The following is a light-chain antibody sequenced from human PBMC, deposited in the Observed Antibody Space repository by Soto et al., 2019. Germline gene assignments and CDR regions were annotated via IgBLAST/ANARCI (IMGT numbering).Light chain of an antibody. CDR3: SSYTSSSTLVV. V-gene: IGLV2-14*01. Sequence: QSALTQPASVSGSPGQSITISCTGTSSDVGGYNYVSWYQQHPGKAPKLLIYDVSNRPSGVSNRFSGSKSGNTASLTISGLQVDDEADYYCSSYTSSSTLVVFRGGTKLTVL. CDR1: SSDVGGYNY. J-gene: IGLJ2*01. CDR2: DVS.